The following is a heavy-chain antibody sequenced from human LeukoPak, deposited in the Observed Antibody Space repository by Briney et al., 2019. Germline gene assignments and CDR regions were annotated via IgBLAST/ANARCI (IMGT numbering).Heavy chain of an antibody. V-gene: IGHV1-69*04. CDR2: IIPILGIA. CDR1: GGTFSSYA. J-gene: IGHJ5*02. CDR3: ARDYYGSGSYSP. D-gene: IGHD3-10*01. Sequence: SVKVSCKASGGTFSSYAISWVRQAPGQGLGWMGRIIPILGIANYAQKFQGRVTITADKSTSTAYVELSSLRSEDTAVYYCARDYYGSGSYSPWGQGTLVTVSS.